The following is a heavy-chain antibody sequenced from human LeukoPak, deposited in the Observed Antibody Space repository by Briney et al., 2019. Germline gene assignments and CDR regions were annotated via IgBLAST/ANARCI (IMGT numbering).Heavy chain of an antibody. CDR3: ARDAIAVAGLGGY. Sequence: ASVKVSCKTSGYTFTDYNMHWLRQAPGQGLEWMGWISPNSGGTNYAQKFEDRVTMTRDTSISTAYMELSSLTFDDTAVYFCARDAIAVAGLGGYWGQGTLVTVSS. CDR2: ISPNSGGT. D-gene: IGHD6-19*01. CDR1: GYTFTDYN. V-gene: IGHV1-2*02. J-gene: IGHJ4*02.